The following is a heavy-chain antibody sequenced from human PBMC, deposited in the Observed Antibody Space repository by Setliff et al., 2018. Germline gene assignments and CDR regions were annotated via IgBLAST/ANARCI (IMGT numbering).Heavy chain of an antibody. CDR2: SSAYNGKT. V-gene: IGHV1-18*01. CDR3: ARDLGDLVATILSFFDY. Sequence: ASVKVSCKASGGTFSRSAINWVRQAPGQGLEWMGWSSAYNGKTQYAQKFQGRVTMTTDTSTSTAYMELMSLTSDDTALYFCARDLGDLVATILSFFDYWGQGTLVTVSS. D-gene: IGHD5-12*01. J-gene: IGHJ4*02. CDR1: GGTFSRSA.